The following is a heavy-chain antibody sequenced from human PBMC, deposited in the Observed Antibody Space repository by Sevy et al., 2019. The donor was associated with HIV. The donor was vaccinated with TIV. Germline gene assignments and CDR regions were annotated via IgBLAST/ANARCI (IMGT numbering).Heavy chain of an antibody. CDR1: GGSFSGYY. CDR2: INHRGDT. V-gene: IGHV4-34*01. Sequence: SETLSLTCAVYGGSFSGYYWSWIRQPPGKGLEWIGEINHRGDTNYNPSLKSRVTISADTSKNQFTLKLNSVTAADTAIYYCARVPDIYASGTHWGKSVDYFDYWGQGTLVTVSS. J-gene: IGHJ4*02. D-gene: IGHD3-10*01. CDR3: ARVPDIYASGTHWGKSVDYFDY.